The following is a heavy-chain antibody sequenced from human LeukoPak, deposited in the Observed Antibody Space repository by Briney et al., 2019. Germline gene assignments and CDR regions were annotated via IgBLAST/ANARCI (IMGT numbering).Heavy chain of an antibody. D-gene: IGHD3-22*01. CDR3: ASGARWLNFDY. Sequence: SETLSLTCTVSGGSISSSSYYWGWIRQPPGKGLEWIGSIYYSGSTYYNPSLKSRVTISVDTSKNQFSLKLSSVTAADTAVYYCASGARWLNFDYWGQGTLVTVSS. CDR2: IYYSGST. J-gene: IGHJ4*02. V-gene: IGHV4-39*07. CDR1: GGSISSSSYY.